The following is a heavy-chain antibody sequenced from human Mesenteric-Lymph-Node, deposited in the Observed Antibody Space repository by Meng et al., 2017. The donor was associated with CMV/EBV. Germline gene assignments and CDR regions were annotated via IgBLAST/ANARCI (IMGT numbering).Heavy chain of an antibody. Sequence: ASVKVSCKASNYAFTNYGITWVRQAPGQGLEWIGWINIYNGNTNYAQKFEGRVTFNTDTSTTTTYMELRGLRSDDTAVYYCARGSLGYCGTVSCYSGWFDPWGQGTLVTVSS. J-gene: IGHJ5*02. CDR2: INIYNGNT. CDR3: ARGSLGYCGTVSCYSGWFDP. V-gene: IGHV1-18*01. D-gene: IGHD2-2*01. CDR1: NYAFTNYG.